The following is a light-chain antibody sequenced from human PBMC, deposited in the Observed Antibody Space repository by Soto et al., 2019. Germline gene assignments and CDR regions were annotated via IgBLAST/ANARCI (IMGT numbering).Light chain of an antibody. CDR1: QSVIDTY. CDR2: GAS. Sequence: EIVLTQSPGTLSLSPGDRATLSCRASQSVIDTYIAWYQQKPGQAPRLLIYGASSRATGMPDRFSGSGSGTDFTLTISRLEPEDFAVYYCQQYGSSPWTFGQGTKVEIK. V-gene: IGKV3-20*01. J-gene: IGKJ1*01. CDR3: QQYGSSPWT.